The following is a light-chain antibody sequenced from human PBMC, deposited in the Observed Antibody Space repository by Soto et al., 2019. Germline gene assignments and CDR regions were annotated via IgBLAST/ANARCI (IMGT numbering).Light chain of an antibody. J-gene: IGLJ2*01. CDR2: DTH. CDR1: NSNIGENY. Sequence: QSVLTQPPSVSAAPGQRVTISCSGSNSNIGENYVSWYQLVPGKSPTLLIYDTHQRPSAIPDRFSGSKSGTSATLDITGLQTGDEADYHCGTWDSSLSAAVFGGGTQLTVL. CDR3: GTWDSSLSAAV. V-gene: IGLV1-51*01.